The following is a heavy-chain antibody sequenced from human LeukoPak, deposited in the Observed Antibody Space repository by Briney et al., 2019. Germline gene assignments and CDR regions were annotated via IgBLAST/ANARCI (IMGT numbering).Heavy chain of an antibody. Sequence: GGSLRLSCAASGFTFNDYYMSWIRQAPGKGLEWLSYINIGGTNTHYADSVKGRFIISRDNAKKFLYLEMNNLRAEDTAVYYCATDGAGFDTWRQGVLVTVSS. CDR3: ATDGAGFDT. CDR1: GFTFNDYY. V-gene: IGHV3-11*01. CDR2: INIGGTNT. J-gene: IGHJ5*02.